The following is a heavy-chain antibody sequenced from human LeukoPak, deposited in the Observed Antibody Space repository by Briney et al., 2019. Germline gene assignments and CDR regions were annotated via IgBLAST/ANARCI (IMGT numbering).Heavy chain of an antibody. D-gene: IGHD3-3*01. J-gene: IGHJ5*02. CDR2: MNPNSGNT. CDR3: ARVFKEPYDFWSGSSNWFDP. CDR1: GYTFTSYD. V-gene: IGHV1-8*01. Sequence: ASVKVSCKASGYTFTSYDINWVRQATGQGLEWIGWMNPNSGNTGYAQKFQGRVTMTRNTSISTAYMELSSLRSEDTAVYYCARVFKEPYDFWSGSSNWFDPWGQGTLVTVSS.